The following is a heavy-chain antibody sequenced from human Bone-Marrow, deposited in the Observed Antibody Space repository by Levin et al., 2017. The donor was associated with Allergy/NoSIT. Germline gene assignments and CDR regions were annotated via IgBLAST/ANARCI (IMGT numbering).Heavy chain of an antibody. CDR1: GFTFSSYA. Sequence: GGSLRLSCAASGFTFSSYAMSWVRQAPGKGLEWVSAISGSGGSTYYADSVKGRFTISRDNSKNTLYLQMNSLRAEDTAVYYCAKNNDYGDYRGGVWPYYFDYWGQGTLVTVSS. CDR3: AKNNDYGDYRGGVWPYYFDY. V-gene: IGHV3-23*01. J-gene: IGHJ4*02. D-gene: IGHD4-17*01. CDR2: ISGSGGST.